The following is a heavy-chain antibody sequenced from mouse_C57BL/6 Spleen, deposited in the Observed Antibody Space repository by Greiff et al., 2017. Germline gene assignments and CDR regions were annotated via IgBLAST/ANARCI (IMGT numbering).Heavy chain of an antibody. D-gene: IGHD1-2*01. J-gene: IGHJ4*01. CDR2: IDPSDSET. CDR1: GYTFTSYW. V-gene: IGHV1-52*01. CDR3: ARAPLYGDYSMDY. Sequence: QVKLLQPGAELVRPGSSVKLSCKASGYTFTSYWMHWVKQRPIQGLEWIGNIDPSDSETQYNQKFKDKATLTVDNATSTAYMQLRSLTSDDSAIYYCARAPLYGDYSMDYWGQGTSVTVSS.